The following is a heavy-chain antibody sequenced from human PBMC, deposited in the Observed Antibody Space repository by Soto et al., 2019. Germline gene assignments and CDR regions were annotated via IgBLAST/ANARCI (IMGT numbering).Heavy chain of an antibody. CDR1: GGTFSSYR. J-gene: IGHJ4*02. CDR2: IVPIYRTA. D-gene: IGHD6-13*01. CDR3: ARDSGAKLSSS. V-gene: IGHV1-69*13. Sequence: GASVKVSCKXSGGTFSSYRFNWVRQARGQGLEWLGGIVPIYRTADYAQKFQGRVTITADESTRTVYLELSSLKSQDTALYYCARDSGAKLSSSWGQGTLVTVSS.